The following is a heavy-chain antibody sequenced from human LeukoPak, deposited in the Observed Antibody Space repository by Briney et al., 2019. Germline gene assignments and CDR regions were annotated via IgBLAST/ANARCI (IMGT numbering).Heavy chain of an antibody. CDR3: ARWLISRRFDF. J-gene: IGHJ4*02. CDR1: GFTFSAYS. Sequence: PGGSLRLSCAASGFTFSAYSMNWVRQAPGKGQEWVSYISSSSSVIYYADSVKGRFTISRANATDSLFLQMSSLSAEDTAVYFCARWLISRRFDFWGQGTLVTVSS. V-gene: IGHV3-48*04. CDR2: ISSSSSVI. D-gene: IGHD6-19*01.